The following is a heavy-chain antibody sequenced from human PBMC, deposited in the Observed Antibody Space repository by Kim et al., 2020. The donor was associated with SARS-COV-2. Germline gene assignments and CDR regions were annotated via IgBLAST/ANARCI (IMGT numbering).Heavy chain of an antibody. J-gene: IGHJ4*02. Sequence: NPSLKSRVTISVDTSKNQFSLKLSSVTAADTAVYYCARVPRIAAAGTLDYWGQGTLVTVSS. D-gene: IGHD6-13*01. V-gene: IGHV4-59*01. CDR3: ARVPRIAAAGTLDY.